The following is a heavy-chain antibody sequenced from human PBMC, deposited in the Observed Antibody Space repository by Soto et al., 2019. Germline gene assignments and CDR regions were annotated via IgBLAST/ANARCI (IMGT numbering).Heavy chain of an antibody. CDR1: GYTFTSYD. J-gene: IGHJ6*03. D-gene: IGHD6-13*01. V-gene: IGHV1-8*01. CDR2: MNPNSGNT. CDR3: ASGIAAAGTLYYYYYVDV. Sequence: ASVKVSCKASGYTFTSYDINWVRQATGQGLEWMGWMNPNSGNTGYAQKFQGRVTMTRNTSISTAYMELSSLRSEDTAVYYCASGIAAAGTLYYYYYVDVWGKGTMVTVSS.